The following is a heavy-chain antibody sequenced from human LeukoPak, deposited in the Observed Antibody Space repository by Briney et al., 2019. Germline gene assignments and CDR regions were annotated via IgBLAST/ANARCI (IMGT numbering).Heavy chain of an antibody. CDR2: ISAYNGNT. Sequence: ASVKVSCKASGYTFTSYGISWVRQAPGQGLEWMGWISAYNGNTNYAQKLQGRVTMTTDTSTTTAYMELRSLRSDDTAVYYCARTSYYDTCSYFPYWGQGTLVTVSS. D-gene: IGHD3-22*01. CDR1: GYTFTSYG. J-gene: IGHJ4*02. V-gene: IGHV1-18*01. CDR3: ARTSYYDTCSYFPY.